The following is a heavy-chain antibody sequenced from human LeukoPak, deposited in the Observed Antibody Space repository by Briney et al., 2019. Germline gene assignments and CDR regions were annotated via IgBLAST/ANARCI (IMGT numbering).Heavy chain of an antibody. CDR2: IYHSGNT. J-gene: IGHJ6*04. CDR3: ARIPHTTIRGVTTLYGVDV. D-gene: IGHD3-10*01. CDR1: GGSFSGYY. Sequence: PSETLSLTCAVYGGSFSGYYWSWIRQPPGKGLEWIGSIYHSGNTYYNPSLESRVTISVDTSKNQFSLRLTSVTAADTAVYFCARIPHTTIRGVTTLYGVDVWGKGTTVTVSS. V-gene: IGHV4-34*01.